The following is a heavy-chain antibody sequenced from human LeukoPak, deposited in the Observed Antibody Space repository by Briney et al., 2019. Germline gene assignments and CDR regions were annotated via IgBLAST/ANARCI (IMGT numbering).Heavy chain of an antibody. Sequence: SETLSLTCTVSGYSISSGYYWGWIRQPPGKGLEWIGSIYHSGSTYYNPSLKSRVTISVDTSKNQFSLKLSSVTAADTAVYYCARDGNRYYYDSSGYYPMSDYWGQGTLVTVSS. CDR2: IYHSGST. CDR1: GYSISSGYY. D-gene: IGHD3-22*01. V-gene: IGHV4-38-2*02. J-gene: IGHJ4*02. CDR3: ARDGNRYYYDSSGYYPMSDY.